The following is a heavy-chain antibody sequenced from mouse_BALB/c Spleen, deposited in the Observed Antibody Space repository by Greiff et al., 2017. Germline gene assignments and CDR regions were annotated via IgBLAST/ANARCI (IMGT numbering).Heavy chain of an antibody. CDR2: ISSGGSYT. V-gene: IGHV5-9-4*01. CDR3: ARNGNGAWFAY. D-gene: IGHD2-1*01. CDR1: GFTFSSYA. J-gene: IGHJ3*01. Sequence: EVQLVESGGGLVKPGGSLKLSCAASGFTFSSYAMSWVRQSPEKRLEWVAEISSGGSYTYYPDTVTGRFTISRDNAKNTLYLEMSSLRSEDTAMYYCARNGNGAWFAYWGQGTLVTVSA.